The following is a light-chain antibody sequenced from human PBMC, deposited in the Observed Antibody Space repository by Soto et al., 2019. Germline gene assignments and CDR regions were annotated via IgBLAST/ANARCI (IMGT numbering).Light chain of an antibody. J-gene: IGKJ5*01. CDR3: QQYNNWPFS. CDR2: DVS. CDR1: QGVTTN. Sequence: EIVMTHSPATLSVCPCEIATLSCRAGQGVTTNFAWYQQKSGQSPRLLIYDVSIRATGVPARFSATGSETDFTLTISGLQSEDSAVYFSQQYNNWPFSFGQGTRLEIK. V-gene: IGKV3-15*01.